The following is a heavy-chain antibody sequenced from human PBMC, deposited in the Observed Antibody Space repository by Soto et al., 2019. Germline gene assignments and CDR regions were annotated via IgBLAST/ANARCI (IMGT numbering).Heavy chain of an antibody. CDR3: AAGSADYDFWSGYANWFDP. J-gene: IGHJ5*02. CDR2: IYYSGST. CDR1: SGSISSSSYY. Sequence: PSETLSLTCPVSSGSISSSSYYWGWIRQPPGKGLEWIGSIYYSGSTYYNPSLKSRVTISVDTSKNQFSLKLSSVTAADTAVYYCAAGSADYDFWSGYANWFDPWGQGTLVTVSS. V-gene: IGHV4-39*01. D-gene: IGHD3-3*01.